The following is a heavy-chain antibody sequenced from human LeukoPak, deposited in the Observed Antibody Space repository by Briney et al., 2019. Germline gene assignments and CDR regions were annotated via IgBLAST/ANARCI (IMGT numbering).Heavy chain of an antibody. CDR1: GYTFTNYA. V-gene: IGHV1-3*01. D-gene: IGHD6-19*01. Sequence: GASVKSSCKASGYTFTNYAIQWVRQAPGQRLEWMGWINAGHGNTKYSQKFQGRVTITRDTSATTAYMELSSLRSEDTAVYYCARGAGFAEALPEYWGQGTLLTVSS. CDR3: ARGAGFAEALPEY. CDR2: INAGHGNT. J-gene: IGHJ4*02.